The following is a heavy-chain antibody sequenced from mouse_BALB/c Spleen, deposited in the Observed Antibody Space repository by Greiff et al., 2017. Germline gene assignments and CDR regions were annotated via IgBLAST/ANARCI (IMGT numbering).Heavy chain of an antibody. D-gene: IGHD1-1*01. CDR1: GFNIKDTY. V-gene: IGHV14-3*02. CDR3: ASYGTSFAY. Sequence: VHVKQSGAELVKPGASVKLSCTASGFNIKDTYMHWVKQRPEQGLEWIGRIDPANGNTKYDPKFQGKATITADTSSNTAYLQLSSLTSEDTAVYYCASYGTSFAYWGQGTLVTVSA. J-gene: IGHJ3*01. CDR2: IDPANGNT.